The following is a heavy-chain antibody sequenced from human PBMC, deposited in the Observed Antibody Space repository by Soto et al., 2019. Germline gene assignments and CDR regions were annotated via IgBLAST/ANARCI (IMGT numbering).Heavy chain of an antibody. D-gene: IGHD3-9*01. CDR1: GYSFTIYW. V-gene: IGHV5-10-1*01. J-gene: IGHJ6*02. CDR2: IDPSDSYT. CDR3: ARRAGYFDXSTSSLSTEYYYYGMDV. Sequence: PGESLKISCKGSGYSFTIYWISWVRQMPGKGLEWMGRIDPSDSYTNYSPSLQGHVTISADKSISTAYLQWSSLKASDTAMYYCARRAGYFDXSTSSLSTEYYYYGMDVWGQGTTVTVSS.